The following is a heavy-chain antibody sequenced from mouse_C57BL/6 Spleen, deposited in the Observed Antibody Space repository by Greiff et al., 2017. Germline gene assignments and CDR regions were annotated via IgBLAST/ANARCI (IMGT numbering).Heavy chain of an antibody. CDR1: GYAFSSYW. D-gene: IGHD1-1*01. J-gene: IGHJ4*01. V-gene: IGHV1-80*01. Sequence: QVQLKQSGAELVKPGASVKISCKASGYAFSSYWMNWVKQRPGKGLEWIGQIYPGDGDTNYNGKFKGKATLTADKSSSTAYMQLSSLTSEDSAVYFCARRIYYGSTHYYAMDYWGQGTSVTVSS. CDR2: IYPGDGDT. CDR3: ARRIYYGSTHYYAMDY.